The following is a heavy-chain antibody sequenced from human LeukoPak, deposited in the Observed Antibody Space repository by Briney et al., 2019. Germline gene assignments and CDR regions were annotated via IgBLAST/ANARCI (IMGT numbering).Heavy chain of an antibody. Sequence: GGSLRLSCAASGFNFNNYWMSWLRQAPGKGLEWVGFIRSKAYGGTTEYAASVKGRFTISRDDSKSIAYLQMNSLKTEDTAVYYCTRDWLDFDYWGQGTLVTVSS. CDR3: TRDWLDFDY. D-gene: IGHD6-19*01. J-gene: IGHJ4*02. V-gene: IGHV3-49*03. CDR1: GFNFNNYW. CDR2: IRSKAYGGTT.